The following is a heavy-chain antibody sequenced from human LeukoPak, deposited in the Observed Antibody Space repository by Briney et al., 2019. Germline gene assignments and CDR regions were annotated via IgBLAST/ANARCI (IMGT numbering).Heavy chain of an antibody. CDR1: GDSAISGGYY. Sequence: SETLSLTCTVSGDSAISGGYYWSWIRQHPGKGLEWIGYIYYSGSTYYNPSLKSRVTISVDTSKNQFSLKLSSVTAADTAVYYCARDGGVPDDYYYGMDVWGQGTTVTVSS. CDR2: IYYSGST. J-gene: IGHJ6*02. D-gene: IGHD2-2*01. CDR3: ARDGGVPDDYYYGMDV. V-gene: IGHV4-31*03.